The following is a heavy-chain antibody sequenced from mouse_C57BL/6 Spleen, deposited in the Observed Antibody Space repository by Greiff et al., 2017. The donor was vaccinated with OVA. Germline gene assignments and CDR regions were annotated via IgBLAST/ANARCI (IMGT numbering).Heavy chain of an antibody. CDR3: ARPGDYYGSSYGYFDV. CDR2: INPDSSTI. V-gene: IGHV4-1*01. CDR1: GIDFSRYW. J-gene: IGHJ1*03. Sequence: EVKVEESGGGLVQPGGSLKLSCAASGIDFSRYWMSWVRRAPGKGLEWIGEINPDSSTINYAPSLKDKFIISRDNAKNTLYLQMSKVRSEDTALYYCARPGDYYGSSYGYFDVWGTGTTVTVSS. D-gene: IGHD1-1*01.